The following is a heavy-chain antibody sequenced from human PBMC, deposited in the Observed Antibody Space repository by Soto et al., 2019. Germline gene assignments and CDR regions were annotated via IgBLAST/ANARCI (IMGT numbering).Heavy chain of an antibody. CDR3: ARVRTYYDYIWGSYRYSNWFDP. V-gene: IGHV3-7*01. CDR2: IKQDGSEK. CDR1: GFTFSSYW. D-gene: IGHD3-16*02. J-gene: IGHJ5*02. Sequence: EVQLVESGGGLVQPGGSLRLSCAASGFTFSSYWMSWVRQAPGKGLEWVANIKQDGSEKYYVDSVKGRFTISRDNAKNSLYLQMNSLRAEDTAVYYCARVRTYYDYIWGSYRYSNWFDPWGQGTLVTVSS.